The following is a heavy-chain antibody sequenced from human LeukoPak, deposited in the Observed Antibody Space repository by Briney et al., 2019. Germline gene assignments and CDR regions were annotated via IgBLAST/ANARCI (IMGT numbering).Heavy chain of an antibody. D-gene: IGHD1-26*01. CDR1: GFTFTTYW. CDR2: IKQDGTEK. CDR3: ARAYSGRYGLGYYYMDV. J-gene: IGHJ6*03. Sequence: GGSLRLSCAASGFTFTTYWMSWVRQAPGKGLEWVANIKQDGTEKYYVDSVKGRFTISRDNAKNSLYLQMNSLRAEDTAVYYCARAYSGRYGLGYYYMDVWGKGTTVTISS. V-gene: IGHV3-7*01.